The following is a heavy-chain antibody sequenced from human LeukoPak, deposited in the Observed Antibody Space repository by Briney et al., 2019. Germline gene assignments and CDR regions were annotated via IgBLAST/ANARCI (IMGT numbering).Heavy chain of an antibody. CDR2: IYYSGST. Sequence: SETLSLTCTVFGGSISSYYWSWIRQPPGKGLEWIGYIYYSGSTNYNPSLKSRVTVSVDTSKNQFSLKLSSVTAADTAVYYCARLDSSGWYDRGNWFDPWGQGTLVTVSS. D-gene: IGHD6-19*01. CDR1: GGSISSYY. CDR3: ARLDSSGWYDRGNWFDP. J-gene: IGHJ5*02. V-gene: IGHV4-59*08.